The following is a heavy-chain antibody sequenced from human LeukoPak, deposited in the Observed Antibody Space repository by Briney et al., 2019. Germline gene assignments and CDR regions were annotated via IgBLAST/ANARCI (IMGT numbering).Heavy chain of an antibody. Sequence: GGSLRLSCAASGFTFTSYALSWVRQAPGKGLEWVSAISGSGGSTYYADSVKGRFTISRDNSKNTLYLQMNSLRAEDTAVYYCAKDLVQYGLDYWGQGILDTVSS. D-gene: IGHD4-11*01. CDR2: ISGSGGST. V-gene: IGHV3-23*01. J-gene: IGHJ4*02. CDR1: GFTFTSYA. CDR3: AKDLVQYGLDY.